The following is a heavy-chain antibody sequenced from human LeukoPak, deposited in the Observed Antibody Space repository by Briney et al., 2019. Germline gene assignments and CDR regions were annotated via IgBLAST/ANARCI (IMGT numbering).Heavy chain of an antibody. CDR3: ASPITFGGVIAGNDAFDI. CDR1: GGSISSYY. D-gene: IGHD3-16*02. J-gene: IGHJ3*02. Sequence: SETLSLTRTVSGGSISSYYWSWIRQPAGKGLEWIGRIYTSGSTNYNPSLKSRVTMSVDTSKNQFSLKLSSVTAADTAVYYCASPITFGGVIAGNDAFDIWGQGTMVTVSS. CDR2: IYTSGST. V-gene: IGHV4-4*07.